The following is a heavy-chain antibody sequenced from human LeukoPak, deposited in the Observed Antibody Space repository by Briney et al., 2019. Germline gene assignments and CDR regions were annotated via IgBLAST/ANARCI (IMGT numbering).Heavy chain of an antibody. CDR1: GFTFSSYS. D-gene: IGHD1-26*01. J-gene: IGHJ3*02. V-gene: IGHV3-23*01. CDR2: TSGSGGST. CDR3: AKAVGATEVADAFDI. Sequence: HTGGSLRLSCAASGFTFSSYSMNWVRQAPGKGLEWVSATSGSGGSTYYADSVKGRFTISRDNSKNTLYLQMNSLRAEDTAVYYCAKAVGATEVADAFDIWGQGTMVTVSS.